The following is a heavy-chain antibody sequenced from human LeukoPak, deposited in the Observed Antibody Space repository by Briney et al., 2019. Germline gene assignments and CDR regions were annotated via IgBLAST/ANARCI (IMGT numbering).Heavy chain of an antibody. Sequence: QPGGSLRLSCAASGFTFNSYCMTWVRQAPGKGLEWVANINQDGSEKYYVDSVKGRFTVSRDNAKNSLYLQMNSLGAEDTAVCYCARDQKYYSYMDVWGKGTTVTVSS. V-gene: IGHV3-7*01. J-gene: IGHJ6*03. CDR3: ARDQKYYSYMDV. CDR1: GFTFNSYC. CDR2: INQDGSEK.